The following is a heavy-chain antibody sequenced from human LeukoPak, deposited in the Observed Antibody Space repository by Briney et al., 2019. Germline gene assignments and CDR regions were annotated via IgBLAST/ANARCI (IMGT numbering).Heavy chain of an antibody. CDR3: ASSSWYGGYMDV. V-gene: IGHV1-69*06. J-gene: IGHJ6*03. CDR2: IIPIFGTA. Sequence: SVKVSCKASGGTFSSYAISWVRQAPGQGLEWMGGIIPIFGTANYAQKFQGRVTITADKSTSTAYMELSSLRSEDTAVYYCASSSWYGGYMDVWGKGTTVTVSS. CDR1: GGTFSSYA. D-gene: IGHD6-13*01.